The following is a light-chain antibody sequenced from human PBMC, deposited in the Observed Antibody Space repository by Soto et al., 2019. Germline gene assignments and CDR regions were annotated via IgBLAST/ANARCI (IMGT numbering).Light chain of an antibody. CDR2: GAN. CDR1: QSVSSSY. V-gene: IGKV3-20*01. Sequence: VVTLSAGALSSSPRERATLSCMASQSVSSSYLAWYQQIPGQAPMLLIYGANYRATGISDRFSGGGSGTDLTLTISRLESDDFAVYYCQQHGTSPLTVGGGT. CDR3: QQHGTSPLT. J-gene: IGKJ4*01.